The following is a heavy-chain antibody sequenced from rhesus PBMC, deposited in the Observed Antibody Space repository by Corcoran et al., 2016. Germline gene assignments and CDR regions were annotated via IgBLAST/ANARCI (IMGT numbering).Heavy chain of an antibody. CDR3: ATGRSWKLFDY. V-gene: IGHV1-111*02. J-gene: IGHJ4*01. Sequence: EVQLVQSGAEVKKPGASVKISCKASGYTFTDYYLHWVRQAPGKGLGWVDRFDPEDGEAIHAQQFQDRVTITADTSTDTAYMELSSLRSEDTAVYYCATGRSWKLFDYWGQGVLVTVSS. CDR2: FDPEDGEA. CDR1: GYTFTDYY. D-gene: IGHD6-25*01.